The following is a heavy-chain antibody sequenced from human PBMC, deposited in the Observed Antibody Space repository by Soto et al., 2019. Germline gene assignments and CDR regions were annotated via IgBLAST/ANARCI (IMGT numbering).Heavy chain of an antibody. D-gene: IGHD1-26*01. CDR2: IYYSCNT. CDR1: GGSISSYY. Sequence: QVQLQESGPGLVKPSETLSLTCTVSGGSISSYYWSWIRQPPGKGLEWIGYIYYSCNTNYNHSHNSRVTISVNTSKNQFSLNLSSLTAADTAVYYCASRYGGNFDYWGQGTLVTVSS. V-gene: IGHV4-59*01. CDR3: ASRYGGNFDY. J-gene: IGHJ4*02.